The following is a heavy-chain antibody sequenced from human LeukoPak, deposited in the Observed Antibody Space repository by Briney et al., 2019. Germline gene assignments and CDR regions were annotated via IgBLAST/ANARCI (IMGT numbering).Heavy chain of an antibody. D-gene: IGHD3-16*02. J-gene: IGHJ4*02. CDR3: ARRRYDYVWGSYRYQYFDY. V-gene: IGHV4-34*01. Sequence: SETLSLTCAVYGGSFSGYYWSWIRQPPGKRLEWIGEINHSGSTNYNPSLKSRVTISVDTSKNQFSLKLSSVTAADTAVYYCARRRYDYVWGSYRYQYFDYWGQGTLVTVSS. CDR1: GGSFSGYY. CDR2: INHSGST.